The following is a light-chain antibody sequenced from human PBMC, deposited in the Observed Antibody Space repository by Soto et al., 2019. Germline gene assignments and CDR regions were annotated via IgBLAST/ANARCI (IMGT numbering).Light chain of an antibody. CDR3: QQRSNWPLT. CDR2: GAS. Sequence: EIVLKPSPPTLSLSPGQRATLSYRPSESVPHYVPLYQQKVGQPTSFVIYGASNRATGIPARFSDSGSGTDFTLTIIRLEGEDFVVYYCQQRSNWPLTFGGGTKVEIK. V-gene: IGKV3-11*01. J-gene: IGKJ4*01. CDR1: ESVPHY.